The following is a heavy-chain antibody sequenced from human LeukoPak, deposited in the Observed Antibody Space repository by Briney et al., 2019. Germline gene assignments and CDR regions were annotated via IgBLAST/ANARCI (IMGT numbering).Heavy chain of an antibody. V-gene: IGHV4-34*01. CDR3: ARTSIAARRANAFDI. CDR1: GGSFSGYY. J-gene: IGHJ3*02. D-gene: IGHD6-6*01. Sequence: SETLSLTCAVYGGSFSGYYWSWIRQPPGKGLEWIGEINHSGSTNYNPSLKSRVTISVDRSKNQFSLKLSSVTAADTAVYYCARTSIAARRANAFDIWGQGTMVTVSS. CDR2: INHSGST.